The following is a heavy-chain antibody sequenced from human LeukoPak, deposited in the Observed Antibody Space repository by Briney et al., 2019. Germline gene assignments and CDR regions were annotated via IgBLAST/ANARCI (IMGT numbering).Heavy chain of an antibody. CDR2: ISGSGGST. D-gene: IGHD2-2*01. Sequence: GGSLRLSCAASGFTFSSYAMSWVRQAPGKGLEWVSAISGSGGSTYYADSVKGRFTISRDNSKNTLYLQMNSLGAEDTAVYYCAKSPDLGYCSSTSCSNLFYFDYWGQGTLVTVSS. V-gene: IGHV3-23*01. CDR3: AKSPDLGYCSSTSCSNLFYFDY. CDR1: GFTFSSYA. J-gene: IGHJ4*02.